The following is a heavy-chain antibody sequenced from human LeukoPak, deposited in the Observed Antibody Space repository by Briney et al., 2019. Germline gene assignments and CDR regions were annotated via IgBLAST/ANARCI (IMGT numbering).Heavy chain of an antibody. CDR1: GFTFDDYS. D-gene: IGHD3-16*01. Sequence: PGGSLRLSCAASGFTFDDYSMNWVRQGPGKGLEWVSLISGVGATTYYADSVNGRFNISRDNSKRSLYLQMNSLRSEDSALYYCAKDNQRGEFQHWGQGTLVTVSS. CDR2: ISGVGATT. J-gene: IGHJ1*01. V-gene: IGHV3-43*01. CDR3: AKDNQRGEFQH.